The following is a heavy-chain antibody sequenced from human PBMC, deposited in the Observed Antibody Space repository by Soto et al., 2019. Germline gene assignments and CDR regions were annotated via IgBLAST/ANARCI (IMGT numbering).Heavy chain of an antibody. D-gene: IGHD2-2*01. V-gene: IGHV3-21*01. CDR1: AFTFNNFP. CDR2: ITTTSTYK. J-gene: IGHJ6*02. Sequence: GGSLRLSCVASAFTFNNFPMHWVRQAPGKGLQWLASITTTSTYKYYADSVKGRFSISRDNAKNSLYLELTNLRSEDTAVFYCAREKCSSTSCNHGMDVWGLGTTVTVSS. CDR3: AREKCSSTSCNHGMDV.